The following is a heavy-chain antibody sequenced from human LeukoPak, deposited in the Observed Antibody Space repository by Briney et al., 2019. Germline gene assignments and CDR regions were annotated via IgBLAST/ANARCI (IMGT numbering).Heavy chain of an antibody. Sequence: SVKVSCKASGGTFSSYAISWVRQAPGQGLEWMGGIIPIFGTANYAQKFQGRVTITADESTSTAYMELSSLRSEDTAVYYCASGWDVVVPAAFEYWGQGTLVTVSS. CDR3: ASGWDVVVPAAFEY. V-gene: IGHV1-69*13. D-gene: IGHD2-2*01. CDR1: GGTFSSYA. CDR2: IIPIFGTA. J-gene: IGHJ4*02.